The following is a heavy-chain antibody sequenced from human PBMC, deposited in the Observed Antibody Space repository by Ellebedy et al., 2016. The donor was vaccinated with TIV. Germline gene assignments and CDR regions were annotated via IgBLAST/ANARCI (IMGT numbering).Heavy chain of an antibody. CDR1: GGSFSGYY. Sequence: SETLSLTXAVYGGSFSGYYWSWIRQPPGKGLEWIGEINHSGSTNYNPSLRSRVTISVDTSKNQFSLKLSSVTAADTAVYYCARGAYCSGGSCYRQGRGYGMDVWGQGTTVTVSS. CDR3: ARGAYCSGGSCYRQGRGYGMDV. J-gene: IGHJ6*02. D-gene: IGHD2-15*01. CDR2: INHSGST. V-gene: IGHV4-34*01.